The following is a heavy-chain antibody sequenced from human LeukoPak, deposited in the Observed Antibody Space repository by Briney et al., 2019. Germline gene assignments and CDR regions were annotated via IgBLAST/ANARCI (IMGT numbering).Heavy chain of an antibody. CDR2: ISSSSRYT. CDR1: GFSLRDYS. Sequence: GVLRLSCAASGFSLRDYSMDWVRQAPGKGLEWVSSISSSSRYTFYVDSVKGRFTISRDNAKNSLYLQMNSLRAEDTAVYYCARSRYDVVYFDYWGQGTLVTVSS. CDR3: ARSRYDVVYFDY. V-gene: IGHV3-21*01. J-gene: IGHJ4*02. D-gene: IGHD3-3*01.